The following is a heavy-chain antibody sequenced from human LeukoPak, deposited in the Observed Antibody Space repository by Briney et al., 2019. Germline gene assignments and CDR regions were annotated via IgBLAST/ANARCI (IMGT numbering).Heavy chain of an antibody. Sequence: GGSLRLSCAASGFTFSSYRMHWVRQGPGKGLVWVSRISPDEINTNYADSVKGRFTISRDNAKNTLYLQMNSLRAEDTAVYYCAKCGTTEARAAGFDYWGQGTLVTVSS. V-gene: IGHV3-74*01. CDR2: ISPDEINT. CDR1: GFTFSSYR. J-gene: IGHJ4*02. CDR3: AKCGTTEARAAGFDY. D-gene: IGHD4-17*01.